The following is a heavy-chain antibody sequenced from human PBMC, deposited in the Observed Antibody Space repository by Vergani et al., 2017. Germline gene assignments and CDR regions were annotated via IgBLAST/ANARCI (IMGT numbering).Heavy chain of an antibody. CDR3: TRGTVTHSYY. V-gene: IGHV3-49*04. CDR2: IRSKAYGGTT. CDR1: GFTFGDYA. J-gene: IGHJ4*02. D-gene: IGHD4-23*01. Sequence: EVQLVESGGGLVQPGRSLRLSCTASGFTFGDYAMSWVRQAPGKGREWVGFIRSKAYGGTTEYAASVKGRFTISRDDSKSIAYLQMNSLKTEDTAVYYCTRGTVTHSYYWGQGTLVTVSS.